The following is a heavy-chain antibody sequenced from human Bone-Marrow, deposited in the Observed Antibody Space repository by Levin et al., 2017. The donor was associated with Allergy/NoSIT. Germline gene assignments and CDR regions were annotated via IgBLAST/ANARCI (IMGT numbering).Heavy chain of an antibody. V-gene: IGHV4-30-2*01. CDR1: GGSISSGGYS. D-gene: IGHD3-10*01. Sequence: PSETLSLTCAVSGGSISSGGYSWSWIRQPPGKGLEWIGYIYDSGSTYYNPSLKSRVTISVDRSKNQFSLNLTTVTAADTAVYYCARDLQGVLFGELGYWGQGTLVTVSS. J-gene: IGHJ4*02. CDR3: ARDLQGVLFGELGY. CDR2: IYDSGST.